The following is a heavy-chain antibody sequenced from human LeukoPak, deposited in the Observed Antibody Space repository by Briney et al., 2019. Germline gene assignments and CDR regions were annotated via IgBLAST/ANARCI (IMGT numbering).Heavy chain of an antibody. Sequence: ASVKVSCKASGYTFTNYGLNWVRQAPGQGLEWMGWISAYNGNTNYAQKLQGRVTMTTDTSTSTAYMELRSLRSDDTAVYYCARVIRLSYGMDVWGQGTTVTVSS. D-gene: IGHD3-10*01. V-gene: IGHV1-18*01. CDR2: ISAYNGNT. CDR3: ARVIRLSYGMDV. J-gene: IGHJ6*02. CDR1: GYTFTNYG.